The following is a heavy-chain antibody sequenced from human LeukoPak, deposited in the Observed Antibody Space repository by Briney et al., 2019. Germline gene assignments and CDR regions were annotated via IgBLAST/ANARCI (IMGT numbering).Heavy chain of an antibody. CDR3: ARLGSINAAFDI. V-gene: IGHV5-51*01. Sequence: PGESLKISCKGSGYRFTSYWIGWLRLMPGKGLEWMGIIYPGDSDTRYSPSFQGQVTISADKSINTAYLQWSSPKASDTAMYYCARLGSINAAFDIWGQGTMVTVSS. CDR1: GYRFTSYW. CDR2: IYPGDSDT. D-gene: IGHD1-26*01. J-gene: IGHJ3*02.